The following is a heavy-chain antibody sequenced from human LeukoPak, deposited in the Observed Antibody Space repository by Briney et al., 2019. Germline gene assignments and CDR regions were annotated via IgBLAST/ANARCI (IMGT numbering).Heavy chain of an antibody. D-gene: IGHD3-10*01. CDR3: ARGRSTMVRGVRDGYYYYGMDV. CDR2: INHSGST. CDR1: GGSFSGYY. V-gene: IGHV4-34*01. J-gene: IGHJ6*04. Sequence: PSETLSLTCAVYGGSFSGYYWSWIRQPPGKGLEWIGEINHSGSTYYNPSLKSRVTISVDTSKNQFPLKLSSVTAADTAVYYCARGRSTMVRGVRDGYYYYGMDVWGKGTAVTVSS.